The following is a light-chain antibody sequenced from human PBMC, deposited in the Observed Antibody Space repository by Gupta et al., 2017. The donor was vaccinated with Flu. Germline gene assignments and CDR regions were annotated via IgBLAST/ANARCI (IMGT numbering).Light chain of an antibody. CDR2: GAS. CDR1: QSITSH. J-gene: IGKJ1*01. Sequence: DIQMTQSPSSLSPSVGDRVNLTCRASQSITSHLNWYQQEPGKAPKLLIYGASSLQSGVPSRFSGSGSGTDFTLTISSLQPEDFATYYCQQSYSSSPWTFGQGTKVEI. V-gene: IGKV1-39*01. CDR3: QQSYSSSPWT.